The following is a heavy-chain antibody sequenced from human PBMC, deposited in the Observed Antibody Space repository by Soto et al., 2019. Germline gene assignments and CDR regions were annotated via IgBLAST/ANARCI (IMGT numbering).Heavy chain of an antibody. D-gene: IGHD1-20*01. CDR1: GFTFGSYW. J-gene: IGHJ6*02. Sequence: LRLSCAASGFTFGSYWMHWVRQAPGKGLVWVSRINSDGSSTSYADSVKGRFTISRDNAKNTLYLQMNSLRAEDTAVYYCARAPPYNWNDNYYYGMDVWGQGTTVTVSS. CDR3: ARAPPYNWNDNYYYGMDV. V-gene: IGHV3-74*01. CDR2: INSDGSST.